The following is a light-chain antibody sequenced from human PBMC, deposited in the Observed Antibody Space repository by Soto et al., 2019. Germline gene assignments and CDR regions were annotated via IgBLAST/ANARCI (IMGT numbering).Light chain of an antibody. J-gene: IGLJ2*01. Sequence: QSALTQPASVSGSPGRSITIPCTGTSSDVGAYNYVSWYQQYPGKAPKLMIYDVSNRPSGVSNRFSGSKSGNTASLTISGLQAEDEADYYCSSYTSSSTPLFGGGTKLTVL. CDR3: SSYTSSSTPL. CDR1: SSDVGAYNY. CDR2: DVS. V-gene: IGLV2-14*01.